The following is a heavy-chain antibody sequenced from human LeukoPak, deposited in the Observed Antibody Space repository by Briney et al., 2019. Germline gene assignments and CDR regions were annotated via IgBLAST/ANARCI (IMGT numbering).Heavy chain of an antibody. CDR1: GYTFTSYY. J-gene: IGHJ3*02. Sequence: ASVKVSCKASGYTFTSYYMHWVRQAPGQGLEWMGIINPSGGSTSYAQKFQGRVTMTRGTSTSTVYMGLSSLRSEDTAVYYCARGLRYSYGPTGKHDAFDIWGQGTMVTVSS. D-gene: IGHD5-18*01. CDR2: INPSGGST. CDR3: ARGLRYSYGPTGKHDAFDI. V-gene: IGHV1-46*03.